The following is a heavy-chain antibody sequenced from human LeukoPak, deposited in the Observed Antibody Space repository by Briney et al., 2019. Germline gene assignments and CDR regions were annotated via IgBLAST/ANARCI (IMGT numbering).Heavy chain of an antibody. D-gene: IGHD6-19*01. V-gene: IGHV1-2*02. CDR1: GYTFTGYY. CDR2: ISPNSGGT. J-gene: IGHJ4*02. Sequence: ASVKVSCKASGYTFTGYYIHWVRQASGQGLKWMGWISPNSGGTKYAQKFQGRVTMTRDTSISTAYMELSSLTSDDTAVYYCARDPLRGSSGWYEWGQGTLVTVSS. CDR3: ARDPLRGSSGWYE.